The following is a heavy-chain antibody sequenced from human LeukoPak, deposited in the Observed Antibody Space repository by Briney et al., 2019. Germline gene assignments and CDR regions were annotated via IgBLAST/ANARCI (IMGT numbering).Heavy chain of an antibody. CDR2: ISAYNDNT. CDR1: GYTFTRDG. CDR3: ARDNSVGDNAWWFDP. D-gene: IGHD1-26*01. Sequence: ASVKVSCKASGYTFTRDGISWVRQAPGQGLEWMGWISAYNDNTNYAQNLQGRVTMTTDTSTSTAYMELRSLRSEDIAVYYCARDNSVGDNAWWFDPWGQGTLVTVSS. V-gene: IGHV1-18*03. J-gene: IGHJ5*02.